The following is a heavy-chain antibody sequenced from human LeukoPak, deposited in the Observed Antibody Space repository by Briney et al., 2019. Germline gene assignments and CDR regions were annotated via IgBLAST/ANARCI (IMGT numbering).Heavy chain of an antibody. V-gene: IGHV3-23*01. CDR3: AKDPFFYYYDSSGYYEN. CDR1: GFTFSNYA. Sequence: GGSLRLSCAASGFTFSNYAMAWVRQAPGKGLEWVSAISGNGGRTYSADSVQGRFTISRDNSKNTVYLQMNSLRAEDTAVYYCAKDPFFYYYDSSGYYENWGQGTLVTVSS. CDR2: ISGNGGRT. D-gene: IGHD3-22*01. J-gene: IGHJ4*02.